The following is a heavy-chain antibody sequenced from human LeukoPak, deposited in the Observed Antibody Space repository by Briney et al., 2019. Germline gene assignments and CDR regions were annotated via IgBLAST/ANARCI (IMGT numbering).Heavy chain of an antibody. CDR2: INHSGST. CDR1: GGSFSGYY. Sequence: SETLSLTCAVYGGSFSGYYWSWIRQPPGKRLEWIGEINHSGSTNYNPSLKSRVTISVDTSKNQFSLKLSSVTAADTAVYYCARRGRLIAVAAPDAFDIWGQGTMVTVSS. CDR3: ARRGRLIAVAAPDAFDI. V-gene: IGHV4-34*01. J-gene: IGHJ3*02. D-gene: IGHD6-19*01.